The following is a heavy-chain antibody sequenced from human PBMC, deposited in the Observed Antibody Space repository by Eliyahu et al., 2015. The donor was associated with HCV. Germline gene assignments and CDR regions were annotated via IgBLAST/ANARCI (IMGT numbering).Heavy chain of an antibody. CDR3: ARQKGQDLGWGFDY. CDR1: GDFINNIYYY. J-gene: IGHJ4*02. V-gene: IGHV4-39*01. CDR2: IYHTGST. D-gene: IGHD4-23*01. Sequence: LQLQESGPGLVKPSETLSLXCTVSGDFINNIYYYWXWIRQPPGKGLEWIGNIYHTGSTYYNPSLKSRVTISIDTSKNDFSLTLSSVTAADTAVYYCARQKGQDLGWGFDYWGQGTLVPVSS.